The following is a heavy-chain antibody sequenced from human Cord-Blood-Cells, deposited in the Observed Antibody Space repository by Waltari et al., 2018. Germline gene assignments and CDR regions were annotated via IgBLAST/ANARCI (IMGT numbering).Heavy chain of an antibody. CDR3: ATVPRYYDFWSGYYNY. Sequence: QVQLVQSGAEVKKPGASVKVSCTVSGYTLTELSMHWVRQAPGKGLEWMGGFDPEDGETIYAQKFQGRVTMTEDTSTDTAYMELSSLRSEDTAVYYCATVPRYYDFWSGYYNYWGQGTLVTVSS. CDR2: FDPEDGET. J-gene: IGHJ4*02. V-gene: IGHV1-24*01. CDR1: GYTLTELS. D-gene: IGHD3-3*01.